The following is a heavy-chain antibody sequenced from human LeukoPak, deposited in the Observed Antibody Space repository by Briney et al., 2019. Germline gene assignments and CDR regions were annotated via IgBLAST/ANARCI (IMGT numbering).Heavy chain of an antibody. D-gene: IGHD1-20*01. J-gene: IGHJ4*02. Sequence: SETLSLTCTVSGGSISSYYWSWIRQPPGKGLEWIGYIYYSGSTNYNPSLKSRVTISVDTSKNQFSLKLSSVTAADTAVYYCARGNWNDEPTDYWGQGTLVTVSS. V-gene: IGHV4-59*01. CDR3: ARGNWNDEPTDY. CDR1: GGSISSYY. CDR2: IYYSGST.